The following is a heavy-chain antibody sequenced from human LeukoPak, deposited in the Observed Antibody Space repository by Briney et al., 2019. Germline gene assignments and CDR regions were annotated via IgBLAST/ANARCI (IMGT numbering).Heavy chain of an antibody. CDR1: GGSISSSSYY. CDR3: ARYCSSTSCSIRRTFDI. Sequence: SETLSLTCTVSGGSISSSSYYWGWIRRPPGKGLEWIGSIYYSGSTYSNPSLKSRVTTSVDTSKNPFSLKLSSVTAADTAVYYCARYCSSTSCSIRRTFDIWGQGTMVTVSS. V-gene: IGHV4-39*01. CDR2: IYYSGST. D-gene: IGHD2-2*01. J-gene: IGHJ3*02.